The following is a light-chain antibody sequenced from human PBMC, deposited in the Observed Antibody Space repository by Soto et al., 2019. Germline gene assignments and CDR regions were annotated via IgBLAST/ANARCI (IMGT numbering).Light chain of an antibody. CDR1: QDISNY. CDR2: AAS. Sequence: DIQMTQSPSSLSASVGDRVTITFRTSQDISNYLAWYQQKPGKVPKLLIYAASTLQSGVPSRFSGGGSGTDFSLTNSSLQPEDVATYYCQKYNSAPHTFGGGTKVEIQ. J-gene: IGKJ4*02. V-gene: IGKV1-27*01. CDR3: QKYNSAPHT.